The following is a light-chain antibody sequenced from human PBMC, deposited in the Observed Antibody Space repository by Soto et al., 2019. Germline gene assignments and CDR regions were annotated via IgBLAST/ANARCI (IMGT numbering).Light chain of an antibody. CDR1: TSNIGAGYD. J-gene: IGLJ1*01. CDR2: NNI. Sequence: QAVVTQPPSVSGAPGQRVTISCTGSTSNIGAGYDVHWYQQLPGTAPKLLIYNNINRPSGVPDRFSGSKSGTSASLAITGLQAEDEADYYCQSYDSSLSGSRVFGTGTKVTVL. V-gene: IGLV1-40*01. CDR3: QSYDSSLSGSRV.